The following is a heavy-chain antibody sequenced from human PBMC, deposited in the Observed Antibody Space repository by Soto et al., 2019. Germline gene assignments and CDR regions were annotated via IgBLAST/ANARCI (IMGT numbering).Heavy chain of an antibody. Sequence: GSVKVSCKASGGSFSNYAVSWVRQAPGQRLEWMGWINVGNGDTHYSQKFRGTVTITRDTSASTAYMELSSLSFEDTAVYYCAREEAYNNRNSWYATYWGQGTLVTVSS. D-gene: IGHD1-20*01. J-gene: IGHJ4*02. V-gene: IGHV1-3*01. CDR3: AREEAYNNRNSWYATY. CDR1: GGSFSNYA. CDR2: INVGNGDT.